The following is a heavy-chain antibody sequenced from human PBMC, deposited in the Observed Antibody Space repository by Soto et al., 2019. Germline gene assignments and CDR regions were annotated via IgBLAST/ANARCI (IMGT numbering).Heavy chain of an antibody. CDR2: IIPIFGTA. J-gene: IGHJ4*02. D-gene: IGHD3-22*01. Sequence: SVKVSCKASGGTFSSYAISWVRQAPGQGLEWMGGIIPIFGTANYAQKFQGRVTITADESTSTAYMELSSLRSEDTAVYYCARVETYYYDSSRYYYPYWGQGTLVTVSS. CDR1: GGTFSSYA. V-gene: IGHV1-69*13. CDR3: ARVETYYYDSSRYYYPY.